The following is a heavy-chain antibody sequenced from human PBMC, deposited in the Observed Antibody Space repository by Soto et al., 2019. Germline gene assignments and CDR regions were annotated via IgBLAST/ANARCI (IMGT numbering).Heavy chain of an antibody. D-gene: IGHD3-10*01. V-gene: IGHV1-46*03. J-gene: IGHJ4*02. CDR2: MIPTDGST. CDR3: ARDSYGSDY. Sequence: GASVKVSCKTSGYTFSDYHIHWVRQAPGQGLEWMGRMIPTDGSTMYAQKFQGRVTLTRDTSTSTAYMELTSLRFEDTAFYYCARDSYGSDYWGQGTQVTVSS. CDR1: GYTFSDYH.